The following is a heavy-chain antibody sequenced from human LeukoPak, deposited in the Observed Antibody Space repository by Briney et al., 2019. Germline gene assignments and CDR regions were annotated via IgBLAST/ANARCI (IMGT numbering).Heavy chain of an antibody. D-gene: IGHD6-19*01. CDR3: ARGLNSSGWYSPFDY. CDR1: GFTVSSNY. CDR2: IYSGGST. Sequence: GGSLRLSCAASGFTVSSNYMSWVRQAPGKGLEWVSVIYSGGSTYYADSVKGRFTISRDNSKNTLYLQMNSRRAEDTAVYYCARGLNSSGWYSPFDYWGQGTLVTVSS. J-gene: IGHJ4*02. V-gene: IGHV3-66*01.